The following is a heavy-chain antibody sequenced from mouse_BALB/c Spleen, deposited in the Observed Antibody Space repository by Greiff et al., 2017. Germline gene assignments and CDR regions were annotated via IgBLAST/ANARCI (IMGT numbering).Heavy chain of an antibody. V-gene: IGHV5-6*01. CDR2: ISSGGSYT. J-gene: IGHJ1*01. D-gene: IGHD1-1*01. CDR1: GFTFSSYG. CDR3: ARHVITTVVATSWYFDV. Sequence: DVQLVESGGDLVKPGGSLKLSCAASGFTFSSYGMSWVRQTPDKRLEWVATISSGGSYTYYPDSVKGRFTISRDNAKNTLYLQMSSLKSEDTAMYYCARHVITTVVATSWYFDVWGAGTTVTVSS.